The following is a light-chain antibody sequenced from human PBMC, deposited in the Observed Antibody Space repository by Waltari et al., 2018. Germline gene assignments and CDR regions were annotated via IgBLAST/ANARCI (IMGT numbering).Light chain of an antibody. V-gene: IGLV2-14*03. Sequence: QSALTQPASVSGSPGQSITISCTGTSSDVGGYNYVSWYQQHPGKAPKLIVYDVSTRPSVVSYRFSGSKSGNPASLTISGLQAEDEADYYCSSYTTSSTRVFGGGTKLTVL. J-gene: IGLJ3*02. CDR2: DVS. CDR3: SSYTTSSTRV. CDR1: SSDVGGYNY.